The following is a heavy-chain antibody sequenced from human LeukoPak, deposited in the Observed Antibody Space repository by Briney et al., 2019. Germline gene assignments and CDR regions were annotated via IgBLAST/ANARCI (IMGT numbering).Heavy chain of an antibody. CDR2: IYARGGTA. CDR3: ARHPDYYDSSGYGLDV. D-gene: IGHD3-22*01. CDR1: GYSFSSYY. J-gene: IGHJ6*02. V-gene: IGHV1-46*01. Sequence: ASVKVSCKASGYSFSSYYIHWVRQAPGHGLEWMGIIYARGGTATYARDFQGRVIMTRDTSTTTVYMELTSLTSEDTAVYYCARHPDYYDSSGYGLDVWGQGTTVTVSS.